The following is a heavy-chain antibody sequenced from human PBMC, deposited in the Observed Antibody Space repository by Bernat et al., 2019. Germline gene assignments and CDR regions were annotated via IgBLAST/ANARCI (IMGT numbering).Heavy chain of an antibody. CDR1: GGSISSSSYY. CDR2: IYYSGST. Sequence: QLQLQESGPGLVKPSETLSLTCTVSGGSISSSSYYWGWIRQPPGQGLEWIGSIYYSGSTYYNPSLKSRVTISVRTAKNQFSLKVSFGTAADTAVYYWAGGLSGWDEGGYFDYWGQGTLVTVSS. V-gene: IGHV4-39*01. J-gene: IGHJ4*02. CDR3: AGGLSGWDEGGYFDY. D-gene: IGHD6-19*01.